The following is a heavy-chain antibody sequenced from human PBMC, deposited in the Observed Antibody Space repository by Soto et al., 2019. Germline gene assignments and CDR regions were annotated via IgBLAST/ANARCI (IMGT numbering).Heavy chain of an antibody. V-gene: IGHV1-46*03. Sequence: ASVKVSCKASGYTFTSYYMHWVRQAPGQGLEWMGIINPSGDSTSYAQKFQGRVTMTRDTSTSTVYMELSSLRSEDTAVYYCARDALAAAVWFDPWGQGTLVNVSS. CDR3: ARDALAAAVWFDP. CDR1: GYTFTSYY. J-gene: IGHJ5*02. CDR2: INPSGDST. D-gene: IGHD6-13*01.